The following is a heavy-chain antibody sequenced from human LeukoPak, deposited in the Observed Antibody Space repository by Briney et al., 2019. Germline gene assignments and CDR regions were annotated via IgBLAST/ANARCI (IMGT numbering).Heavy chain of an antibody. CDR1: GYTFTSYD. CDR2: MNPNSGNT. Sequence: AASVKVSCKASGYTFTSYDINWVRQATGQGLEWMGWMNPNSGNTGYAQKFQGRVTMTEDTSTDTAYMELSSLRSEDTAVYYCATDPVGYCSTDSCYSVDYWGQGTLVTVSS. CDR3: ATDPVGYCSTDSCYSVDY. V-gene: IGHV1-8*01. D-gene: IGHD2-15*01. J-gene: IGHJ4*02.